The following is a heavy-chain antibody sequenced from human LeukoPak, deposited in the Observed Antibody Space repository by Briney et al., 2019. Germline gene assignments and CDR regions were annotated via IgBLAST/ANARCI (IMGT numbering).Heavy chain of an antibody. D-gene: IGHD1-26*01. CDR2: IYPADSDT. CDR1: GYSFTYYW. Sequence: GESLKISCKGSGYSFTYYWIAWVRQMPGKGLEWMGIIYPADSDTRYSPSFQGQVTISADKSTSTAYLQWSSLKASDTAMYYCAAGATRYYFDYWGQGTLVTVSS. J-gene: IGHJ4*02. CDR3: AAGATRYYFDY. V-gene: IGHV5-51*01.